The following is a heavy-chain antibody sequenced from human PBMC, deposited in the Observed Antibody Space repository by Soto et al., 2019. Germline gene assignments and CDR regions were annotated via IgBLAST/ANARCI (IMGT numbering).Heavy chain of an antibody. CDR1: GYSISSGYY. V-gene: IGHV4-38-2*02. D-gene: IGHD1-20*01. J-gene: IGHJ3*02. CDR3: ARDRGITGTHDAFDI. Sequence: PSETLSLTCAVSGYSISSGYYWGWIRQPPGKGLEWIGSIYHSGSTYYNPSLKSRVTISVDTSKNQFSLKLSSVTAADTAVYYCARDRGITGTHDAFDIWGQGTMVTVSS. CDR2: IYHSGST.